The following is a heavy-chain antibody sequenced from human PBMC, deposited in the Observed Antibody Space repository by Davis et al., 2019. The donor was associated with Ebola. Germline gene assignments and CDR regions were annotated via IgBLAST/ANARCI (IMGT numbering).Heavy chain of an antibody. Sequence: GGSLRLSCAVSGLPFSSYFMDWVRLTPGKGLEWVGLSRNRENHYSTEYAASVRGRFTISRDDSKDSLDLQMNSLRIEDTAVYYCVTENWYRFESWGQGTLVTVSS. CDR1: GLPFSSYF. CDR2: SRNRENHYST. D-gene: IGHD1/OR15-1a*01. CDR3: VTENWYRFES. V-gene: IGHV3-72*01. J-gene: IGHJ4*02.